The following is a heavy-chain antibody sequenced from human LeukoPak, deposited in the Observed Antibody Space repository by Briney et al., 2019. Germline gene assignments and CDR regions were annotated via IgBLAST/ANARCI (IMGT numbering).Heavy chain of an antibody. CDR1: GYTFTGYY. CDR2: INPNSGGT. CDR3: ARVRVGEDIDY. V-gene: IGHV1-2*02. J-gene: IGHJ4*02. Sequence: ASVKVPCKASGYTFTGYYMHWVRQAPGQGLEWMGWINPNSGGTNYAQKFQGRVTMTRDASISAAYMELSRLTSDDTAVHYCARVRVGEDIDYWGQGTLVTVSS. D-gene: IGHD3-16*01.